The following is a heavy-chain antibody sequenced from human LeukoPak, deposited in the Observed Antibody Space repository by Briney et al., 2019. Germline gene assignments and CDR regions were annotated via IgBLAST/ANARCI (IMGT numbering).Heavy chain of an antibody. CDR1: GGSISSSNW. J-gene: IGHJ4*02. D-gene: IGHD3-16*01. CDR2: IYHSGST. V-gene: IGHV4-4*02. Sequence: SETLSLTCAVSGGSISSSNWWSWVRQPPGKGLEWIGEIYHSGSTNYNPSLKSRVTISVDKSKNQFSLKLSSVTAADTAVYYFWRPLGQPPSFDYWGQGTLVTVSS. CDR3: WRPLGQPPSFDY.